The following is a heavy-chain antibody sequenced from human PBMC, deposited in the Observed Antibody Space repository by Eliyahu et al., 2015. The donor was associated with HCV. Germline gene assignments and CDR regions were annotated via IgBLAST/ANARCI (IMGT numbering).Heavy chain of an antibody. V-gene: IGHV1-18*01. CDR1: AYHFTSFR. D-gene: IGHD2-15*01. CDR3: ARDSPYCTGGSCYANVDF. Sequence: EEKNPGPPLTVASRCSAYHFTSFRVXWXXQAPGQGLEWMGWISAYTGNTNYTQKFQDRITMTTDTSTSTSYMELRSLTSDDTAVYYCARDSPYCTGGSCYANVDFWGQGTLVTVSS. CDR2: ISAYTGNT. J-gene: IGHJ4*02.